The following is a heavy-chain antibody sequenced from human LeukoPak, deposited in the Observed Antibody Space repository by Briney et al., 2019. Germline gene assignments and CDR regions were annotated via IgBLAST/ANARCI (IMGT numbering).Heavy chain of an antibody. CDR1: GGTFSSYA. V-gene: IGHV1-69*13. Sequence: ASVKVSCKASGGTFSSYAISWVRQAPGQGLEWMGEIIPIFGTANYAQKFQGRVTITADESTSTAYMELSSLRSEDTAVYYCARAIVGATTYYYYGMDVWGQGTTVTVSS. CDR2: IIPIFGTA. D-gene: IGHD1-26*01. CDR3: ARAIVGATTYYYYGMDV. J-gene: IGHJ6*02.